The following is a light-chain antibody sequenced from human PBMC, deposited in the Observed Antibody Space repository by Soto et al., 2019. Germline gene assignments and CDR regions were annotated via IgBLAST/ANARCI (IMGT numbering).Light chain of an antibody. J-gene: IGKJ1*01. Sequence: DIVMTQSPDSLAVSLGERATINFKSSQSVLSSSNNRNYLAWFQLKPGQPPKLLIYWASTRESGVPDRFSGSGSGTDFTLTISSLQAEDVAVYYCQQYYSTCWTFGQGTKVEIK. CDR1: QSVLSSSNNRNY. CDR2: WAS. CDR3: QQYYSTCWT. V-gene: IGKV4-1*01.